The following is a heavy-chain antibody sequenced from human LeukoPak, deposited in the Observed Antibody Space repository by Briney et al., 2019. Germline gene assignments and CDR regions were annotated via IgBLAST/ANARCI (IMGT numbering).Heavy chain of an antibody. D-gene: IGHD3-22*01. CDR3: ATGYSDSLRSPLDS. Sequence: PGRSLRLSCAASGFTFSSYAMHWVRQAPGKGLEWVAVISYDGSNKYYADSVKGRFTISRDNSKNTLYLQMNSLRAEDTAVYYCATGYSDSLRSPLDSWGQGTLVTVSS. CDR2: ISYDGSNK. J-gene: IGHJ5*01. CDR1: GFTFSSYA. V-gene: IGHV3-30-3*01.